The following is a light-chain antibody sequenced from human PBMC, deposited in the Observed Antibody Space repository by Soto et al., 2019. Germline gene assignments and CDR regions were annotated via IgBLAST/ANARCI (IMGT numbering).Light chain of an antibody. J-gene: IGLJ1*01. V-gene: IGLV2-14*01. CDR2: EVT. Sequence: QSALTQPASVSGSPGQSITISCTGTSSDIGAYNHVSWYQQYPGKAPTLMIYEVTNRPSGVSNRFSGSKSGNTASLTISGLQAEDETDYYCFSYTSSGTYVFGTGTKVTVL. CDR1: SSDIGAYNH. CDR3: FSYTSSGTYV.